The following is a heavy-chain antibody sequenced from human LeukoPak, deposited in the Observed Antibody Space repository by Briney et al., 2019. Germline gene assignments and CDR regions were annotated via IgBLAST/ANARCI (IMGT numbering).Heavy chain of an antibody. V-gene: IGHV1-46*01. Sequence: ASVNVSFKPSGYSFTSYYMHWVRQAAGQGREWVGIINPSGCGTSYAQKLPGRVTMPRDTSTSTVYMELSSLRYEDTAVYYCARVKYYYEYWGQGTLVTVSS. CDR1: GYSFTSYY. D-gene: IGHD6-6*01. J-gene: IGHJ4*02. CDR2: INPSGCGT. CDR3: ARVKYYYEY.